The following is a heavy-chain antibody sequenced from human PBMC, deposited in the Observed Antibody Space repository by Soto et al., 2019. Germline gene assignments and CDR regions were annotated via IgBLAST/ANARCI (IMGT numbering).Heavy chain of an antibody. D-gene: IGHD3-22*01. CDR1: GFTFSSYS. CDR3: ASHPRDSSGYWYYFDY. J-gene: IGHJ4*02. CDR2: ISSSSSYI. Sequence: GGSLRLSGAASGFTFSSYSMDWVRQAPGKGLEWVSSISSSSSYIYYADSVKGRFTISRDNAKNSLYLQMNSLRAEDTAVYYCASHPRDSSGYWYYFDYWGQGTLVTSPQ. V-gene: IGHV3-21*01.